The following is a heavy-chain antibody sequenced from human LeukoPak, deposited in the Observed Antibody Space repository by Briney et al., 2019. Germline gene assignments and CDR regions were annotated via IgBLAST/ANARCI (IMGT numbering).Heavy chain of an antibody. Sequence: SETLSLTCIVSGDSINTYYWNWIRQPPGKGLEWIAYIYFRGNTNYNPSLKSRVAISLDTSKNQFSLELTSVTATDTAVYYCARGFSGDNDAFDIWGQGTMVTVSP. CDR2: IYFRGNT. CDR1: GDSINTYY. CDR3: ARGFSGDNDAFDI. J-gene: IGHJ3*02. V-gene: IGHV4-59*08. D-gene: IGHD3-10*01.